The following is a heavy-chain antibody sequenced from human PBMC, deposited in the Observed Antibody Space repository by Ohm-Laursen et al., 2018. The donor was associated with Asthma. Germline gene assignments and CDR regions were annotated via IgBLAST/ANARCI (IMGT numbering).Heavy chain of an antibody. D-gene: IGHD3-3*01. Sequence: GSLRLSCTASGFTFSSYDMHWVRQATGKGLEWVSAIGRAGDTYYSGSVKGRFTVSRENAKNSLYLQMNSLRAGDTAVYYCARGDFLSGNFPFDCWGQGTLVTVSS. V-gene: IGHV3-13*01. J-gene: IGHJ4*02. CDR1: GFTFSSYD. CDR2: IGRAGDT. CDR3: ARGDFLSGNFPFDC.